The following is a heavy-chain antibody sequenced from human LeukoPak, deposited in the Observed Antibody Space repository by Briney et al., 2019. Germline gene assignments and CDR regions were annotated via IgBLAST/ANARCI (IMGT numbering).Heavy chain of an antibody. D-gene: IGHD6-13*01. CDR1: GGSISSYY. Sequence: SETLSLTCTVSGGSISSYYWSWIRQPAGEGLEWIGHIYSTGSTNYNPSLKSRVTLSVDRSKNQFSLRLNSVTAADTAVYYCARVTGYVMEDYFDYWGQGTLVTVSS. CDR3: ARVTGYVMEDYFDY. CDR2: IYSTGST. J-gene: IGHJ4*02. V-gene: IGHV4-4*07.